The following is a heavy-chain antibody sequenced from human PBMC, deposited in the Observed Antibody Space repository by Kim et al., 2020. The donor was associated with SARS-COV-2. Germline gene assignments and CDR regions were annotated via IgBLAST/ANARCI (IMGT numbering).Heavy chain of an antibody. CDR1: GGSISSSSYY. CDR3: ARDNKHEGYYYGSGKRFGGFDP. CDR2: IYYSGST. J-gene: IGHJ5*02. V-gene: IGHV4-39*07. Sequence: SETLSLTCTVSGGSISSSSYYWGWIRQPPGKGLEWIGSIYYSGSTYYNPSLKSRVTISVDTSKNQFSLKLSSVTAADTAVYYCARDNKHEGYYYGSGKRFGGFDPWGQGTLVTVSS. D-gene: IGHD3-10*01.